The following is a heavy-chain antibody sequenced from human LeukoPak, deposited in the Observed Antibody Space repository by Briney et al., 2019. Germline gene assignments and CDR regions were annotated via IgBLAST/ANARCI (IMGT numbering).Heavy chain of an antibody. V-gene: IGHV3-23*01. CDR2: ITGGGLHT. J-gene: IGHJ4*02. D-gene: IGHD2-21*01. Sequence: GGSLRLSCAASGFTFSDYGMTWVRQTPGNGLEWVSSITGGGLHTYYVDSVKGRFVISRDNSKTTLYLQMNSLRTEDTAVCYCAKGLRIPSNWGQGIMVTVSS. CDR1: GFTFSDYG. CDR3: AKGLRIPSN.